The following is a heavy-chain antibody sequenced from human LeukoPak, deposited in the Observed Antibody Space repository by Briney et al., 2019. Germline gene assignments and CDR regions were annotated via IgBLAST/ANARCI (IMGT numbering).Heavy chain of an antibody. V-gene: IGHV4-39*01. Sequence: SETLSLTCTVSGGSISSSSNYWGWIRQPPGKGLEWIGSIYYSGNTYYNPSFKSRLTISVDTSMNQFSLKLRSVTAADTALYYCARLDYYDTKYYFDYWGQGTLVTASS. CDR1: GGSISSSSNY. CDR2: IYYSGNT. D-gene: IGHD3-22*01. CDR3: ARLDYYDTKYYFDY. J-gene: IGHJ4*02.